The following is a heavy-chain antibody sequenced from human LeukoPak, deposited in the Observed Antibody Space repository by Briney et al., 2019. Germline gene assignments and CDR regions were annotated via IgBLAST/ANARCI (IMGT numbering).Heavy chain of an antibody. CDR1: GFTFSSYA. V-gene: IGHV3-23*01. CDR2: ISGSGGST. Sequence: PGGSLRLSCAASGFTFSSYAMSWVRQAPGKGLEWVSAISGSGGSTYYADSVKGRFTISRDNSKNTLYLQMNSLRAEDTAVYYCANARLNYDILTGYDYFDYWGQGTLVTVSS. J-gene: IGHJ4*02. D-gene: IGHD3-9*01. CDR3: ANARLNYDILTGYDYFDY.